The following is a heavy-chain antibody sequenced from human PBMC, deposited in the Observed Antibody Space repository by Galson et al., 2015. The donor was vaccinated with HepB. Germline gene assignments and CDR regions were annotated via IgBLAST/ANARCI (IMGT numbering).Heavy chain of an antibody. CDR3: AKVGGSGSRKSSYFDY. J-gene: IGHJ4*02. D-gene: IGHD3-10*01. Sequence: SVKVSCKASGGTFSSYTISWVRQAPGQGLEWMGRIIPILGIANYAQKFQGRVTITADKSTSTAYMELSSLRAEDTAVYYCAKVGGSGSRKSSYFDYWGQGTLVTVSS. CDR1: GGTFSSYT. V-gene: IGHV1-69*02. CDR2: IIPILGIA.